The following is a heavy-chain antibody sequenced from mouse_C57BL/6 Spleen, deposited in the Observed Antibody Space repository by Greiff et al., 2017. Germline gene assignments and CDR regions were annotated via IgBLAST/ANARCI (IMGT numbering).Heavy chain of an antibody. V-gene: IGHV5-4*01. Sequence: EVNVVESGGGLVKPGGSLKLSCAASGFTFSSYAMSWVRQTPEKRLEWVATISDGGSYTYYPDNVKGRFTISRDNAKNNLYLQMSHLKSEDTAMYYCAREPLTGFDYWGQGTTLTVSS. D-gene: IGHD4-1*01. CDR1: GFTFSSYA. CDR2: ISDGGSYT. J-gene: IGHJ2*01. CDR3: AREPLTGFDY.